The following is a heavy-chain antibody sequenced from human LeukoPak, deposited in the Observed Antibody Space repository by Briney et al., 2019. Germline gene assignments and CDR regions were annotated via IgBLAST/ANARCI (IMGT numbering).Heavy chain of an antibody. CDR2: IYYSGST. CDR3: ARQAVEIRVFDY. V-gene: IGHV4-59*08. Sequence: SETLSLTCTVSGGPISSYYWSWIRQPPGKGLEWIGYIYYSGSTNYNPSLKSRVTISVDTSKNQFSLKLSSVTAADTAVYYCARQAVEIRVFDYWGRGTLVTVSS. D-gene: IGHD5-24*01. CDR1: GGPISSYY. J-gene: IGHJ4*02.